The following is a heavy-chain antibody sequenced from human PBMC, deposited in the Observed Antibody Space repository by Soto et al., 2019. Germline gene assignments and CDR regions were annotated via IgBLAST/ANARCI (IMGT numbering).Heavy chain of an antibody. CDR2: INPKSGGT. Sequence: GASVKVSCKASGYSFSDYHIHWVRQAPGQGLEWLGRINPKSGGTSSAQKFQGWVTMTRDTSISTAYMELTRLRSDDTAVYFCARGHSTDCSNGVCSFFYNHEMDVWGQGTTFTV. CDR1: GYSFSDYH. J-gene: IGHJ6*02. V-gene: IGHV1-2*04. D-gene: IGHD2-8*01. CDR3: ARGHSTDCSNGVCSFFYNHEMDV.